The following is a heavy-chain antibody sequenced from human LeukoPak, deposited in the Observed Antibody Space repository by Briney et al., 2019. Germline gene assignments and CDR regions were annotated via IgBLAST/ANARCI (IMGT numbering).Heavy chain of an antibody. CDR1: GFTFSDYY. D-gene: IGHD6-13*01. CDR3: ASGESSSRNTNRGSPPTHLNY. V-gene: IGHV3-11*01. J-gene: IGHJ4*02. Sequence: GGSLRLSCAASGFTFSDYYMSWIRQAPGKGLEWVSYISSSGSTIYYADSVKGRFAISRDNAKNSLYLQMNSLRAEDTAVYYCASGESSSRNTNRGSPPTHLNYWGQGTLVTVSS. CDR2: ISSSGSTI.